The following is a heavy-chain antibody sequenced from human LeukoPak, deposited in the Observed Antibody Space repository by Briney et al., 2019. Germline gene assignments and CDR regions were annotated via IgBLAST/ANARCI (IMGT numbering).Heavy chain of an antibody. CDR3: ARPDCIVGRCSLGS. V-gene: IGHV5-51*01. CDR2: IYPGDSDT. CDR1: GYTFTTYW. D-gene: IGHD2-15*01. Sequence: GESLKISCKGSGYTFTTYWIGWARQMPGKGLDWMGIIYPGDSDTRYSPSFQGQVTISADKSINTVYLQWSSLKASDTAMYYCARPDCIVGRCSLGSWGQGTLVTVSS. J-gene: IGHJ5*02.